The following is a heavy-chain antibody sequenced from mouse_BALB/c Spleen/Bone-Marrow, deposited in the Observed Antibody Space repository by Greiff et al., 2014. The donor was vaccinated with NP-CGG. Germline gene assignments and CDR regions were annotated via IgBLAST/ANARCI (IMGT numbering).Heavy chain of an antibody. V-gene: IGHV5-4*02. D-gene: IGHD1-1*02. CDR2: ISDGGSYT. CDR3: ARSGEKYGAMDY. J-gene: IGHJ4*01. Sequence: VQLKESGGGLVKPGGSLKLSCTASGFIFSDYYMYWVRRTPEKRLEWVAAISDGGSYTYYPDSVKGRFTISRDNAKNNLYLQMSSLKSEDTAMYYCARSGEKYGAMDYWGQGTSVTVSS. CDR1: GFIFSDYY.